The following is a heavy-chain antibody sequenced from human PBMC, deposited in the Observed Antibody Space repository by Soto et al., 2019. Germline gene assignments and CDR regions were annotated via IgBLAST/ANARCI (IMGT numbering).Heavy chain of an antibody. D-gene: IGHD3-10*01. CDR2: ISYDGSNK. V-gene: IGHV3-30*18. J-gene: IGHJ4*02. CDR1: GFTFSSYG. CDR3: AKDDRVRGPPLRY. Sequence: QVQLVESGGGVVQPGRSLRLSCAASGFTFSSYGMHWVRQAPGKGLEWVAVISYDGSNKYYADSVKGRFTISRDNSKNTLYLQINSLRAEDTAVYYCAKDDRVRGPPLRYWGQGTLVTVSS.